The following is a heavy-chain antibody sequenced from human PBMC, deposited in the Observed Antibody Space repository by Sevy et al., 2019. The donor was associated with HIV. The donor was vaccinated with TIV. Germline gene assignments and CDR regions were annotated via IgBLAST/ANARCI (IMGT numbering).Heavy chain of an antibody. V-gene: IGHV3-72*01. Sequence: GGSLRLSCAASGFTFSDYYMHWVRQAPGKGLEWVGRIGNKANSYTTESAASVKGRFTISRDDSKNSLYLQMHSLKTDDTAVYHCARVMRRILWWSLDSWGQGTLVTVSS. D-gene: IGHD2-21*01. CDR1: GFTFSDYY. CDR3: ARVMRRILWWSLDS. J-gene: IGHJ4*02. CDR2: IGNKANSYTT.